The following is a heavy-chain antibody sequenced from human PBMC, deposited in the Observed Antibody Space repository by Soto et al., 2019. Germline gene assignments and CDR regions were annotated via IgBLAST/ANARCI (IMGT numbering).Heavy chain of an antibody. J-gene: IGHJ5*02. CDR3: AKDSGYNYGYFRWFDP. CDR2: LYYGRSA. V-gene: IGHV4-59*01. CDR1: GDSISSYY. D-gene: IGHD5-18*01. Sequence: SKTLSLTCAVSGDSISSYYCMWIRQPPGKGLESIGYLYYGRSANYNPSLKSRVTLPVDTSTNQCSLTPSSVTAADTAVYYCAKDSGYNYGYFRWFDPWGQGTLVTVSS.